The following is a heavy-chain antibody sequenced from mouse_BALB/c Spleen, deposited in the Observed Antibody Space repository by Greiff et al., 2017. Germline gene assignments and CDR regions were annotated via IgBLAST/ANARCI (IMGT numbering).Heavy chain of an antibody. CDR3: ARTTTVVAPFDY. CDR2: ISSGSSTI. V-gene: IGHV5-17*02. Sequence: EVHLVESGGGLVQPGGSRKLSCAASGFTFSSFGMHWVRQAPEKGLEWVAYISSGSSTIYYADTVKGRFTISRDNPKNTLFLQMTSLRSEDTAMYYCARTTTVVAPFDYWGQGTTLTVSS. CDR1: GFTFSSFG. J-gene: IGHJ2*01. D-gene: IGHD1-1*01.